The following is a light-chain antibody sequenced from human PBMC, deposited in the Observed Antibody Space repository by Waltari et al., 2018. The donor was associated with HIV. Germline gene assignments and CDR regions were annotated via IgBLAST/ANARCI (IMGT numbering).Light chain of an antibody. CDR3: CSYAGGRVFVL. CDR1: ISDIGSYTL. V-gene: IGLV2-23*02. CDR2: EVT. J-gene: IGLJ2*01. Sequence: QSALTQPASVSGSPGQSITISCTGTISDIGSYTLVSWYQQYPGRAPKLIIYEVTKRPSGVSDRFSGSKSGNRASLTVAGLRVEDEADYYCCSYAGGRVFVLFGGGTRLTV.